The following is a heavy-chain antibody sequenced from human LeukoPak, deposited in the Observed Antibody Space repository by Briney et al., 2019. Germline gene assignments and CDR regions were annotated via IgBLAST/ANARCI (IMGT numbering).Heavy chain of an antibody. J-gene: IGHJ4*01. CDR3: ARDAQRGFDYSNSLKY. CDR1: GFIFSHYG. V-gene: IGHV3-33*01. CDR2: IWSDGSNR. Sequence: PGGSLRLSCVASGFIFSHYGMHWVRQAPGKGLEWVAVIWSDGSNRFYAGSVKGRFTISRDNSQNTVFLQMNSLRAEDTATYYCARDAQRGFDYSNSLKYWGHGILVTAPS. D-gene: IGHD4-11*01.